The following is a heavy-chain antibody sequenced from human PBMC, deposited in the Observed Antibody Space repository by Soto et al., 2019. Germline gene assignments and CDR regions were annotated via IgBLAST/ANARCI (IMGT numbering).Heavy chain of an antibody. V-gene: IGHV3-30-3*01. CDR1: GFTFSSYA. Sequence: PGGSLRLSCAASGFTFSSYAMHWVRQAPGKGLEWVAVISYDGSNKYYADSVKGRFTISRDNSKNTLYLQMNSLRAEDTAVYYYAREGKKSFGDVLGPFACRGQGIRITASS. D-gene: IGHD3-3*01. CDR2: ISYDGSNK. CDR3: AREGKKSFGDVLGPFAC. J-gene: IGHJ4*02.